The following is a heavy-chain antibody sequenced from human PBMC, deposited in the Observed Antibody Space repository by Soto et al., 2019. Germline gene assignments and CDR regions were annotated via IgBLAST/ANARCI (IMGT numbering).Heavy chain of an antibody. Sequence: XVCLRLACAASAFTFSNAWMSWVRQAPGKGLECVGRIKSKTDGWTTDYAALVKGRFTISRDDSKNTLYLQMNSLRTEDTHVYYCTTASWFDPWGQGTLVTVYS. CDR2: IKSKTDGWTT. J-gene: IGHJ5*02. V-gene: IGHV3-15*01. CDR1: AFTFSNAW. CDR3: TTASWFDP.